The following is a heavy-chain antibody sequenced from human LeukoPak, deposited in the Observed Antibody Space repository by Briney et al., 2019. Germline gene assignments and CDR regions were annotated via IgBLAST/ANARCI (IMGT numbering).Heavy chain of an antibody. Sequence: SETLSLTCAVSGYSISSGYYWGWIRQPPGKGLEWIGSIYHSGSTYYNPSLKSRVTISVDTSKSQFSLKLSSVTAADTAVYYCARATTPDGRFDYWGQGTLVTVSS. V-gene: IGHV4-38-2*01. D-gene: IGHD2-15*01. CDR3: ARATTPDGRFDY. CDR1: GYSISSGYY. CDR2: IYHSGST. J-gene: IGHJ4*02.